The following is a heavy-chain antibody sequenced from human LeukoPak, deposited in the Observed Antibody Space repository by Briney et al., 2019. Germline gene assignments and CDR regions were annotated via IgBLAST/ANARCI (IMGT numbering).Heavy chain of an antibody. CDR1: GYTFTSYY. CDR2: TNPSGGST. D-gene: IGHD4-17*01. Sequence: GASVKVSCKASGYTFTSYYMHWLRQAPGHGLEWMGITNPSGGSTSYAQKFQGRVTMTRDTSTSTVYMELSSLRSEDTAVYYCARNTVTTVDYYCYGMDVWGQGTTVTVSS. V-gene: IGHV1-46*01. CDR3: ARNTVTTVDYYCYGMDV. J-gene: IGHJ6*02.